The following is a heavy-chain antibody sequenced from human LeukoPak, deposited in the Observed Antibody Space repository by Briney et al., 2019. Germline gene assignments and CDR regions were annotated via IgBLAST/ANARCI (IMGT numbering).Heavy chain of an antibody. Sequence: SVKVSCKASGGTSSSYAISWVRQAPGQGLEWMGGIIPIFGTANYAQKFQGRVTITADESTSTAYMELSSLRSEGTAVYYCARADLGYSYGYNYWGQGTLVTVSS. D-gene: IGHD5-18*01. CDR1: GGTSSSYA. CDR2: IIPIFGTA. CDR3: ARADLGYSYGYNY. V-gene: IGHV1-69*01. J-gene: IGHJ4*02.